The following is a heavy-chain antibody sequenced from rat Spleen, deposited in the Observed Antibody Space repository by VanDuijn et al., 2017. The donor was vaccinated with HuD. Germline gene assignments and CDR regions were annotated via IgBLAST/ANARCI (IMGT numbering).Heavy chain of an antibody. CDR3: VRQDTSGYSNWFAY. CDR1: GFTFRNYD. J-gene: IGHJ3*01. Sequence: EVQLVESGGGLVQPGRSLKLSCAASGFTFRNYDMAWVRQAPTMGLEWVTSISPSGGSTYYRESVKGRFTVSRDNAKNTLYLQLDRLRSEDTATYYCVRQDTSGYSNWFAYWGQGTLVTVSS. V-gene: IGHV5S13*01. D-gene: IGHD4-3*01. CDR2: ISPSGGST.